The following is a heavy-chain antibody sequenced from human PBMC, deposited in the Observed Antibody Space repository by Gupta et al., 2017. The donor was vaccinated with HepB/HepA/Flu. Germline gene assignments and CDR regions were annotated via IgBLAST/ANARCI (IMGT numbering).Heavy chain of an antibody. CDR3: ARGGVVGATGYFDY. Sequence: EVQLVESGGGLVQPGGSLRLSCAASGFTVSSNYMSWVRQAPGKGLEWVSVIYSGGSTYYADSVKGRFTISRDNSKNTLYLQMNSLRAEDTAVYYCARGGVVGATGYFDYWGQGTLVTVSS. CDR2: IYSGGST. J-gene: IGHJ4*02. CDR1: GFTVSSNY. V-gene: IGHV3-66*01. D-gene: IGHD1-26*01.